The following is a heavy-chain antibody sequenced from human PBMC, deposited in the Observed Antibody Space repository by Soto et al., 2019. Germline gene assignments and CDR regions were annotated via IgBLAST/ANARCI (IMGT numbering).Heavy chain of an antibody. CDR2: IKQDGSSK. Sequence: EVQLVESGGGLVQPGGSLRLSCAASGFTFTSYWMSWVRQAPGKGLEWVANIKQDGSSKYYGDSVKGRFTVSRDNAKSSIYLQMDRLREDDTAGYRCARLRFILLERDFDFWGQGILVTVSS. J-gene: IGHJ4*02. D-gene: IGHD3-3*01. CDR1: GFTFTSYW. V-gene: IGHV3-7*05. CDR3: ARLRFILLERDFDF.